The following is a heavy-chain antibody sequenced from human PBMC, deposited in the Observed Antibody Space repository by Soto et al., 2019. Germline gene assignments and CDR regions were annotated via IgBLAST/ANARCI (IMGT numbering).Heavy chain of an antibody. CDR3: ARGRYYYDRSGMFFDY. J-gene: IGHJ4*02. V-gene: IGHV3-33*01. CDR2: IWYDGSNK. CDR1: GFTFSDSG. Sequence: GGSLRLSCAASGFTFSDSGMHWVRQAPGKGLEWVALIWYDGSNKYYADSVKGRFTISRDNSKNTLYLQMNSLRAEDTAVYYCARGRYYYDRSGMFFDYWGQGTLVTVSS. D-gene: IGHD3-22*01.